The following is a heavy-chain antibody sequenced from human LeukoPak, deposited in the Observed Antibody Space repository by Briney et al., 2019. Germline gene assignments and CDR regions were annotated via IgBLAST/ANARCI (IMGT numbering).Heavy chain of an antibody. CDR3: ARGRDEYSSSPHES. J-gene: IGHJ4*02. V-gene: IGHV3-33*01. CDR1: GFTFRSYG. D-gene: IGHD6-6*01. Sequence: GGSLRLSCVASGFTFRSYGIHWVRQAPGKGLEWVAVIWSDGSTKFYADSVKGRFTTSRDDSKNTLSLQMNILRADDTGVYYCARGRDEYSSSPHESWGQGTLVTVSS. CDR2: IWSDGSTK.